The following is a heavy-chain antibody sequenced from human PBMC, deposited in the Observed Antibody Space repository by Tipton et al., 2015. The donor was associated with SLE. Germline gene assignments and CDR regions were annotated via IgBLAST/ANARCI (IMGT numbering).Heavy chain of an antibody. Sequence: SLRLSCAGSGFPFSAYGMHWVRQAPGKGLESVAVIWFDGSIEKYADSVKGRFTISRDNAKNTVYLQMNSLRAEDSAVHYCARDRSFYYYMDVWGEGTTVTVSS. CDR1: GFPFSAYG. CDR3: ARDRSFYYYMDV. V-gene: IGHV3-33*01. J-gene: IGHJ6*03. D-gene: IGHD3-10*01. CDR2: IWFDGSIE.